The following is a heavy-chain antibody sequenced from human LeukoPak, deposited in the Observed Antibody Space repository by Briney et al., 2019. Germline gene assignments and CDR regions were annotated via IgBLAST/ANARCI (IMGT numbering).Heavy chain of an antibody. V-gene: IGHV3-48*04. CDR2: ISSSSGTI. D-gene: IGHD3-22*01. Sequence: GGSLRLSCAASGFTFSTYRMSWVRQAPGKGLEWASYISSSSGTIYYADSVKGRFTVSRDNAKNSLYLQMNSLRAEDTAVYFCARRLDSSGFASGYWGQGTLVTVSS. CDR1: GFTFSTYR. CDR3: ARRLDSSGFASGY. J-gene: IGHJ4*02.